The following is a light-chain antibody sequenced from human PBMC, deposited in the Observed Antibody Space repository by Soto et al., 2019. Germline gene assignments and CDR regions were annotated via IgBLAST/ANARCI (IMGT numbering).Light chain of an antibody. CDR1: RSLDSGQ. CDR2: DAF. CDR3: QQYGDSPRT. Sequence: EIFLTQSPGTLSLSPGESATLSCRASRSLDSGQLAWYQQKVGRAPRLLIHDAFMRATGIPARFSGSGPGTDFTLTIARLETEDFAVYYRQQYGDSPRTFGPGTHWRL. V-gene: IGKV3-20*01. J-gene: IGKJ5*01.